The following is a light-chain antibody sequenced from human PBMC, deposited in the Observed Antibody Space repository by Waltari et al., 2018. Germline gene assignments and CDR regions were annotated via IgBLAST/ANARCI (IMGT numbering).Light chain of an antibody. CDR3: QTWDTGTHVV. CDR2: VSSAGSH. J-gene: IGLJ2*01. Sequence: QVVLTQSPSASASLGASVKLTCALSSGHSSYAIPWHQQQPEKGPRYLMKVSSAGSHQKGDGIPDRFSGSSSGTERYLTISSVQSEDEADYYCQTWDTGTHVVFGGGTKLTVL. V-gene: IGLV4-69*01. CDR1: SGHSSYA.